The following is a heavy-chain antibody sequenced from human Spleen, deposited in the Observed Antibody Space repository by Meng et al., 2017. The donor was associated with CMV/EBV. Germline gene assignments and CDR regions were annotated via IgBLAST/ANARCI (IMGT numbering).Heavy chain of an antibody. J-gene: IGHJ4*02. D-gene: IGHD3-3*01. V-gene: IGHV3-9*01. CDR3: AKDDFWNGLDY. CDR2: IDWNSGNI. Sequence: SLKISCAASGFTFDDYAMHWVRQAPGKGLEWVSGIDWNSGNIGYADSVKGRFTISRDNAKNSLYLQMNSLRDEDTALYYCAKDDFWNGLDYWGQGTLVTVSS. CDR1: GFTFDDYA.